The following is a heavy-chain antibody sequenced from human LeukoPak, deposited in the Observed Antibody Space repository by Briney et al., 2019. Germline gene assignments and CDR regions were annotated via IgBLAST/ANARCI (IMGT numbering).Heavy chain of an antibody. V-gene: IGHV1-46*01. J-gene: IGHJ4*02. D-gene: IGHD3-10*01. CDR2: INPSGGST. Sequence: ASVKVSCKASGYTFTSYYMHWVRQAPGQGLEWMGIINPSGGSTTYAQKFQGRVTMTRDTSASTAYMELSSLRSEDTAVYYCAREPPNWRLWFGELSALDYWGQGTLVTVSS. CDR1: GYTFTSYY. CDR3: AREPPNWRLWFGELSALDY.